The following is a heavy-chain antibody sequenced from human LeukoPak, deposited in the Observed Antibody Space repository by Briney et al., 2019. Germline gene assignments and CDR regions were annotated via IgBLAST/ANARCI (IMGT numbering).Heavy chain of an antibody. D-gene: IGHD2-2*01. CDR1: GFMFSDFW. CDR3: ARAYCSSTSCYPDYYYMDV. V-gene: IGHV3-7*01. Sequence: PGGSLRLSCAASGFMFSDFWMSWVRQAPGKGLEWVANIKQDGGEKYYVDSVEGRFTISRDNTKNSLYLQMNSLRAEDTAVYYCARAYCSSTSCYPDYYYMDVWGKGTTVTVSS. CDR2: IKQDGGEK. J-gene: IGHJ6*03.